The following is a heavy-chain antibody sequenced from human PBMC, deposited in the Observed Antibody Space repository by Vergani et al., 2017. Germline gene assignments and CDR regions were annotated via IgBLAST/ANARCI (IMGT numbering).Heavy chain of an antibody. CDR3: ARDVKRGLREHNWFDP. J-gene: IGHJ5*02. CDR1: GFTFTSSA. Sequence: QMQLVQSGPEVKKPGTSVTVSCKASGFTFTSSAMQWVRQARGQRLEWIGWIVVGSGNTNYAQKFQGRVTMTTDTSTSTAYMVLRSLRSDDTAVYYCARDVKRGLREHNWFDPWGQGTLVTVSS. D-gene: IGHD1-26*01. V-gene: IGHV1-58*02. CDR2: IVVGSGNT.